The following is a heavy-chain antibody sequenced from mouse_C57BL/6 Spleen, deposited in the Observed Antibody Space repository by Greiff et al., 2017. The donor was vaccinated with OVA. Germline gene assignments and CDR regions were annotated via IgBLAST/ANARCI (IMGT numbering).Heavy chain of an antibody. V-gene: IGHV1-56*01. Sequence: QVQLQQSGPELVRPGASVKISCKAPGYTFTSHWMQWVRQRPGQGLEWIGEIFPGSGSTYYNEKLKGKGTLTVDTSSSTAYMQLSSLTSEDSAVYFCASWMVTTKGFAYWGQGTLVTVSA. CDR3: ASWMVTTKGFAY. J-gene: IGHJ3*01. CDR1: GYTFTSHW. CDR2: IFPGSGST. D-gene: IGHD2-2*01.